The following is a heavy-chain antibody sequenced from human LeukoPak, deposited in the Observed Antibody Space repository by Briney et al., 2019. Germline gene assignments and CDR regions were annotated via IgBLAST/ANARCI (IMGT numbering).Heavy chain of an antibody. J-gene: IGHJ4*02. D-gene: IGHD3-10*01. Sequence: GGSLRPSCAASGFTFTNYAMSWVRQAPGKGLEWVSGISGSGGSTNYADSVKGRFTISRDNSKNTLYLQMNSLRPEDTGVYYCAKGRYDYGSGSYLSDYWGQGTLVTVSS. V-gene: IGHV3-23*01. CDR1: GFTFTNYA. CDR2: ISGSGGST. CDR3: AKGRYDYGSGSYLSDY.